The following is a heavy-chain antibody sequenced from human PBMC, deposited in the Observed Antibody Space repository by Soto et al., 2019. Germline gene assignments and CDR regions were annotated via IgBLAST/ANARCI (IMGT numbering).Heavy chain of an antibody. CDR1: GITFSSSA. J-gene: IGHJ4*02. V-gene: IGHV3-23*01. D-gene: IGHD3-3*01. CDR3: TKPQAPVGTVAAYAPPYTSFFFGR. CDR2: VGGGGGTT. Sequence: EGTLRLSCTASGITFSSSAMSWVRQAPGGGLEWVSFVGGGGGTTFSADSVKGRFTFSRETSKNTVYLQMSSLRPEATAIYYCTKPQAPVGTVAAYAPPYTSFFFGRWGQGTRVTVSS.